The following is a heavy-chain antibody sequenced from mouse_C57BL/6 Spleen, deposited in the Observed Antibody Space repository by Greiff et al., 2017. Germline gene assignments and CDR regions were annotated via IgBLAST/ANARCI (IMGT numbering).Heavy chain of an antibody. D-gene: IGHD2-14*01. CDR1: GYAFSSSW. J-gene: IGHJ4*01. Sequence: VKLQQSGPELVKPGASVKISCKASGYAFSSSWMNWVKQRPGKGLEWIGRIYPGDGDTNYNGKFKGKATLTADKSSSTAYMQLSSLTSEDSAVYFCARSSYDRSVDYWGQGTSVTVSS. V-gene: IGHV1-82*01. CDR2: IYPGDGDT. CDR3: ARSSYDRSVDY.